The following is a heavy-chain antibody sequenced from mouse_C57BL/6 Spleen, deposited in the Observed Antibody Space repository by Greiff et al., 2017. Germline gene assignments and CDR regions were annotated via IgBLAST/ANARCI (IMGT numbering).Heavy chain of an antibody. J-gene: IGHJ4*01. Sequence: EVQRVESGGGLVQPKGSLKLPCAASGFSFNTYAMNWVRQAPGKGLEWVARIRSKSNNYATYYADSVKDRFTISRDDSESMLYLQMNNLKSEDTAMYYCVRHGELRAMDYWGQGTLVTVSS. CDR1: GFSFNTYA. V-gene: IGHV10-1*01. CDR2: IRSKSNNYAT. CDR3: VRHGELRAMDY. D-gene: IGHD1-1*01.